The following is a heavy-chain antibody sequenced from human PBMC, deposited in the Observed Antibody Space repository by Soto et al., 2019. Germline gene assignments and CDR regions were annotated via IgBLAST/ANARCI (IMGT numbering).Heavy chain of an antibody. CDR1: GFTFSSYA. Sequence: EVQLLESGGGLVQPGGSLRLSCAASGFTFSSYAMSWVRQAPGKGLEWVSAISGSGGSTYYADSVKGRFTISRDNSKNTLSLQMNSLRAEDTALYYCAKYWGSNRNYYGLDVWGQGTTVTVSS. CDR2: ISGSGGST. J-gene: IGHJ6*02. CDR3: AKYWGSNRNYYGLDV. V-gene: IGHV3-23*01. D-gene: IGHD3-16*02.